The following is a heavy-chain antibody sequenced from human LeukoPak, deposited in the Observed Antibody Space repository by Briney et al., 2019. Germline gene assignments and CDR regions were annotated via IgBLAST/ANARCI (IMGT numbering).Heavy chain of an antibody. CDR3: AKDALRHGDLYYFGY. D-gene: IGHD3-3*01. CDR2: VWYDGVKK. V-gene: IGHV3-33*06. J-gene: IGHJ4*02. CDR1: GFTFSSYA. Sequence: GGSLRLSCAASGFTFSSYAMHWVRQAPGKGLEWVAVVWYDGVKKYYLDSVEGRFTVSRANSRNTLYLQMDSLRAEDTAVYFCAKDALRHGDLYYFGYWGQGTSVIVSS.